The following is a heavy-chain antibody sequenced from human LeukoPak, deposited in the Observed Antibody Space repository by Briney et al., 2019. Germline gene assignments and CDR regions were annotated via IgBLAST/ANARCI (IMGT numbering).Heavy chain of an antibody. CDR1: GFTFSTYV. CDR2: ISASGVGT. Sequence: GGSLRLSCAASGFTFSTYVMSWVRQAPGKGLEWVSTISASGVGTYYAGSVKGRSTVSRDNSKNTLYLQMNSLRAEDTAVYFCANLRGSGSSYFDSWGKGTLVTVSS. V-gene: IGHV3-23*01. J-gene: IGHJ4*02. CDR3: ANLRGSGSSYFDS. D-gene: IGHD3-10*01.